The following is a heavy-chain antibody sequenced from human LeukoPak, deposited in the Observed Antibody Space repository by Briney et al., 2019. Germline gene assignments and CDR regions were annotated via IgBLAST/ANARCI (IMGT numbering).Heavy chain of an antibody. CDR2: ISAYNGNT. CDR1: GYTFTSYG. J-gene: IGHJ4*02. Sequence: ASVKVSCKASGYTFTSYGTSWVRQAPGQGLEWMGWISAYNGNTNYAQKLQGRVTMTTDTSTSTAYMELRSLRSDDTAVYYCARDAYYYDSSDDYFDYWGQGTLVTVSS. CDR3: ARDAYYYDSSDDYFDY. D-gene: IGHD3-22*01. V-gene: IGHV1-18*01.